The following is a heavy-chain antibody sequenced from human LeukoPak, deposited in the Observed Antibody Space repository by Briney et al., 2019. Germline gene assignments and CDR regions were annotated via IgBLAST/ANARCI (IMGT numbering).Heavy chain of an antibody. CDR2: IIPILGIA. Sequence: WASVKVSCKASGGTFSSYAISWVRQAPGQGLEWMGRIIPILGIANYAQKFQGRVTITADKSTSTAYMELSSLRSEDTAVYYCARAPNPYDILTGYRTPYWGQGTLVTVSS. CDR1: GGTFSSYA. D-gene: IGHD3-9*01. J-gene: IGHJ4*02. CDR3: ARAPNPYDILTGYRTPY. V-gene: IGHV1-69*04.